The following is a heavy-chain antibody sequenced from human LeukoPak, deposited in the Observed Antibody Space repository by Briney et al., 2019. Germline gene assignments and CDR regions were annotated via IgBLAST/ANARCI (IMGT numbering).Heavy chain of an antibody. J-gene: IGHJ4*02. CDR2: MLYSVIT. D-gene: IGHD3-22*01. V-gene: IGHV4-59*01. Sequence: PSETLSLTCTDPGGSISRYYWSWIRQTPRKGLEWSGYMLYSVITTYNPPLMSRVTISVHKTKNQFSLNLNSMTAAATAVHYIARGAVAYYYYCNWGQGTLVTVSS. CDR1: GGSISRYY. CDR3: ARGAVAYYYYCN.